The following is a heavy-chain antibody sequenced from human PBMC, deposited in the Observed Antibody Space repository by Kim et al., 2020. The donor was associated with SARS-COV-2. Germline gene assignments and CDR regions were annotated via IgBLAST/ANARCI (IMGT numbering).Heavy chain of an antibody. CDR2: INPSGGST. J-gene: IGHJ4*02. Sequence: ASVKVSCKASGYTFTSYYMHWVRQAPGQGLEWMGIINPSGGSTSYAQKFQGRVTMTRDTSTSTVYMELSSLRSEDTAVYYCARLPDNPSRSEDIVGGYWGQGTLVTVSS. V-gene: IGHV1-46*01. CDR1: GYTFTSYY. CDR3: ARLPDNPSRSEDIVGGY. D-gene: IGHD1-26*01.